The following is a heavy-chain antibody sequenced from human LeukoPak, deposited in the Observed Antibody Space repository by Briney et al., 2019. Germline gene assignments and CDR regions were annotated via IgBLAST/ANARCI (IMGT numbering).Heavy chain of an antibody. J-gene: IGHJ6*02. Sequence: ASVKVSCKASGGTFSSYAISWVRQAPGQGLEWMGRIIPILGIANYALKFQGRVTITADKSTSTAYMELSSLRSEDTAVYYCARAPTYYDIFYYYGMDVWGQGTTVTVSS. D-gene: IGHD3-9*01. CDR3: ARAPTYYDIFYYYGMDV. CDR1: GGTFSSYA. V-gene: IGHV1-69*04. CDR2: IIPILGIA.